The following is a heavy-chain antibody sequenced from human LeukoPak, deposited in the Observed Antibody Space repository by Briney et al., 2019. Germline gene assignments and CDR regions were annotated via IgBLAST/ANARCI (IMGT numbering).Heavy chain of an antibody. CDR1: GFTFSSYA. Sequence: GGSLRLSCAASGFTFSSYAMSWVRQAPGKGLEWGSAIKDSGDSTYNADSVQGRFTISRDNSKNTLYLQMNNLKGEDTAVYYCAKGSGSYYNHWFDPWGQGTLVTVSS. CDR2: IKDSGDST. J-gene: IGHJ5*02. V-gene: IGHV3-23*01. CDR3: AKGSGSYYNHWFDP. D-gene: IGHD3-10*01.